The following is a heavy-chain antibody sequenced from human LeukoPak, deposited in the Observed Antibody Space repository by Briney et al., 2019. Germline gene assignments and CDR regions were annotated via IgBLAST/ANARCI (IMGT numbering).Heavy chain of an antibody. CDR2: IKHKAHSYTT. CDR1: GFTFSDHY. CDR3: AQFAKGG. D-gene: IGHD2-21*01. Sequence: PGGSLRLSCAASGFTFSDHYMDWVRQAPGKGLEWVGRIKHKAHSYTTESAASVKGRFTISRDDSKSSLYLQMNSLKIEDTAVYYCAQFAKGGWGQGTLVTVSS. J-gene: IGHJ4*02. V-gene: IGHV3-72*01.